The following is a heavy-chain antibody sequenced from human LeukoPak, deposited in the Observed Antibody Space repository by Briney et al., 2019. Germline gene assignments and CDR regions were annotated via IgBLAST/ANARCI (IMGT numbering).Heavy chain of an antibody. CDR3: ARDYCSGGSCYGWFDP. V-gene: IGHV1-2*02. CDR1: GYTFTGYY. D-gene: IGHD2-15*01. Sequence: GASVKVSCKASGYTFTGYYMHWVRQAPGQGLEWMGWINPNSGGTNYAQKFQGRVTMTRDTSISTAYMALSRLRSDDTAVYYCARDYCSGGSCYGWFDPWGQGTLVTVSS. CDR2: INPNSGGT. J-gene: IGHJ5*02.